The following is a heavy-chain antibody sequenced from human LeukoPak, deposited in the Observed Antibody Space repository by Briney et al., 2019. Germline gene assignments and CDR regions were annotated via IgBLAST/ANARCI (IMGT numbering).Heavy chain of an antibody. CDR2: MNPNSGNT. CDR3: ARAHTPANWLSP. CDR1: GYTFTSYD. D-gene: IGHD2-15*01. Sequence: ASVKVTCKASGYTFTSYDLNWVGQATGQGLEWMGWMNPNSGNTGYAQKFQGRVTITRNTSISTAYMELSSLRSEDTAVYYCARAHTPANWLSPWARRTLVTVSS. J-gene: IGHJ5*02. V-gene: IGHV1-8*03.